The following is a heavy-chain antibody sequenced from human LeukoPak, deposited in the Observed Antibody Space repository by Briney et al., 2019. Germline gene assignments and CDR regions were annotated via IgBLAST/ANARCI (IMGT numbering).Heavy chain of an antibody. CDR2: ISGSGGST. CDR3: ARSSSGWYNGWFDP. J-gene: IGHJ5*02. CDR1: GFTFSSYA. Sequence: PGGSLRLSCAASGFTFSSYAMSWVRQAPGKGLEWVSAISGSGGSTYYADSVKGRFTISRDNSKNSLYLQMNSLRAEDTAVYYCARSSSGWYNGWFDPWGQGTLVTVSS. D-gene: IGHD6-19*01. V-gene: IGHV3-23*01.